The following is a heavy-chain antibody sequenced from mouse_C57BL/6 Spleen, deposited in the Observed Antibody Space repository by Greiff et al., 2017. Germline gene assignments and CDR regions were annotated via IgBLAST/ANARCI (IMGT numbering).Heavy chain of an antibody. V-gene: IGHV1-15*01. CDR3: TRDYYGMDY. CDR2: IDPETGGT. J-gene: IGHJ4*01. CDR1: GYTFTDYE. Sequence: QVHVKQSGAELVRPGASVTLSCKASGYTFTDYEMHWVKQTPVHGLEWIGAIDPETGGTAYNQKFKGKAILTADKSSSTAYMELRSLTSEDSAVYYCTRDYYGMDYWGQGTSVTVSS.